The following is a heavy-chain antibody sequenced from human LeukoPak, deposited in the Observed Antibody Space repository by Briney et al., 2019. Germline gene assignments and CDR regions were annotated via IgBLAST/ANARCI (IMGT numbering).Heavy chain of an antibody. V-gene: IGHV4-4*07. Sequence: SETLSLNCAVSGGSISDHYLGWIRQPAGKGLEWIGRMYASGTTNYNPSLRSLVSMSMDTSKNQFSLRLRSGTAADTAIYYCARENYYDSSGYSEGMDVWGQGTTVTVS. CDR2: MYASGTT. D-gene: IGHD3-22*01. J-gene: IGHJ6*02. CDR1: GGSISDHY. CDR3: ARENYYDSSGYSEGMDV.